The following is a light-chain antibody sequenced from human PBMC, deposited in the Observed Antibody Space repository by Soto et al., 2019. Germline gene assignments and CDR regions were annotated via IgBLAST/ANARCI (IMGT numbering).Light chain of an antibody. CDR2: DAS. J-gene: IGKJ5*01. V-gene: IGKV1-39*01. Sequence: DIQMTQSPSTLSASVGDRVTITCRASQSISTWLAWYQQKPGKAPKVLIFDASSLQSGVPSRFSGSGSGTDFTLTISSLQPEDFATYYCQQSYSTPITFGQGTRLEIK. CDR3: QQSYSTPIT. CDR1: QSISTW.